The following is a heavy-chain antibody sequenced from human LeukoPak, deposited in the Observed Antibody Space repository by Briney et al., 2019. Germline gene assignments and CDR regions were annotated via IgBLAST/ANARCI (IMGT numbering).Heavy chain of an antibody. V-gene: IGHV3-23*01. CDR2: ISGSGGST. CDR1: GFTFSTYE. Sequence: PGGSLRLSCAASGFTFSTYEMTWVRQSPGKGLEWVSVISGSGGSTYYADSVKGRFTISRDNSKNTLYLQMNSLRAEDTAVYYCAKDGLRFLEWLLSHFDYWGQGTLVTVSS. J-gene: IGHJ4*02. CDR3: AKDGLRFLEWLLSHFDY. D-gene: IGHD3-3*01.